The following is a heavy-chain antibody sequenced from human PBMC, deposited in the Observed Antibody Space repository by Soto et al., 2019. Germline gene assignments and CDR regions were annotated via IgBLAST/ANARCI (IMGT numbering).Heavy chain of an antibody. Sequence: PSETLSLTCTVSGGSISSSTYYWGWVPKPPGKGLELIWEISHSGSTKYNPSLESRVTISLERSKNTFSLNLSSVASAYPAVYDCPTEMLIRGHHYYMAVGAQGTWVTVP. D-gene: IGHD3-10*01. CDR3: PTEMLIRGHHYYMAV. CDR2: ISHSGST. V-gene: IGHV4-39*07. J-gene: IGHJ6*03. CDR1: GGSISSSTYY.